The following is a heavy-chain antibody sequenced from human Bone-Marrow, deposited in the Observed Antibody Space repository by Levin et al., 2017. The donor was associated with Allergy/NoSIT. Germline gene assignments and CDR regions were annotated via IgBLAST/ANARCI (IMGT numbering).Heavy chain of an antibody. J-gene: IGHJ4*02. CDR1: GYNFKSYG. V-gene: IGHV1-18*01. CDR3: GRNRGIATVGTEVDY. CDR2: ISAYNGNT. D-gene: IGHD6-13*01. Sequence: PVASVKVSCKSSGYNFKSYGITWVRQAPGQGLEWMGWISAYNGNTNYLQKLQGRASMTTDTSTGTAYMDLRDLTSDDTAIYYCGRNRGIATVGTEVDYWGQGSLVVVSS.